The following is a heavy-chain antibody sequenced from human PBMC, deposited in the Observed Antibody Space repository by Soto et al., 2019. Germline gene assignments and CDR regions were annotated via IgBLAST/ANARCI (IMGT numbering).Heavy chain of an antibody. CDR2: ISGSGGST. CDR1: GFTFSSYA. CDR3: AKPSVPRPRKTVTFDF. D-gene: IGHD4-17*01. V-gene: IGHV3-23*01. Sequence: EVQLLESGGGLVQPGGSLRLSCAASGFTFSSYAMSWVRQAPGKGLEWVSAISGSGGSTYYEDSVKGRFTISRDNSKNTLYLQMISLRAEDTAVYYCAKPSVPRPRKTVTFDFWGQGTLVTVSS. J-gene: IGHJ5*01.